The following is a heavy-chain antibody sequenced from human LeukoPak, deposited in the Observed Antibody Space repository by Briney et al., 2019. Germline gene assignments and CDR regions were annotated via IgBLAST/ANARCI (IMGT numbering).Heavy chain of an antibody. CDR3: AREGASTMVRGVDNWFDP. J-gene: IGHJ5*02. D-gene: IGHD3-10*01. Sequence: GASVKVSCKASGYTFTGYYMHWVRQAPGQGLEWMGWINPNSGGTNYAQKFQGRVTMTRDTSISTAYMELSRLRSDDTAVYYCAREGASTMVRGVDNWFDPWGQGTLVTVSS. CDR1: GYTFTGYY. V-gene: IGHV1-2*02. CDR2: INPNSGGT.